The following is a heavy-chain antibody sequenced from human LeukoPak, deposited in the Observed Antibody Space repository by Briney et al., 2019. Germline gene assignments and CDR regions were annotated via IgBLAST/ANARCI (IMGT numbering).Heavy chain of an antibody. J-gene: IGHJ6*02. V-gene: IGHV1-69*04. CDR1: GYTFTNFG. Sequence: SVRVSCKASGYTFTNFGISWVRQAPGQGLEWMGRIIPILGIANYAQKFQGRVTITADKSTSTAYMELSSLRSEDTAVYYCARGDVDTAMVSDRNPYYYYGMDVWGQGTTVTASS. CDR2: IIPILGIA. CDR3: ARGDVDTAMVSDRNPYYYYGMDV. D-gene: IGHD5-18*01.